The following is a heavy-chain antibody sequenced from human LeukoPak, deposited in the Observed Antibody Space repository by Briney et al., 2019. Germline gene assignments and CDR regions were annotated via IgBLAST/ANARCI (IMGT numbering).Heavy chain of an antibody. J-gene: IGHJ4*02. CDR3: ARAAYSSSPDD. CDR1: GFTFSGYS. CDR2: ISPSSSSI. D-gene: IGHD6-13*01. V-gene: IGHV3-48*02. Sequence: GGSLRLSCAASGFTFSGYSMNWVRQTPGEGLEWVSYISPSSSSIHYADSVTGRFTISRDNAKNSLYMQMHRLRDGDTAVYYWARAAYSSSPDDWGQGSLVTVSA.